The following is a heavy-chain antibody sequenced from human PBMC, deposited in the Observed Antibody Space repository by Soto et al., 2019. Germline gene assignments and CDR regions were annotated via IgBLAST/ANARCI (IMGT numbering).Heavy chain of an antibody. CDR2: IYYSGST. CDR1: GGSISSYY. D-gene: IGHD6-19*01. V-gene: IGHV4-59*01. CDR3: ARESHGGWYLNWFDP. Sequence: SETLSLTCTVSGGSISSYYWSWIRQPPGKGLEWIGYIYYSGSTNYNPSLKSRVTISVDTSKNQFSLKLSSVTAADTAVYYCARESHGGWYLNWFDPWGQGTLVTVS. J-gene: IGHJ5*02.